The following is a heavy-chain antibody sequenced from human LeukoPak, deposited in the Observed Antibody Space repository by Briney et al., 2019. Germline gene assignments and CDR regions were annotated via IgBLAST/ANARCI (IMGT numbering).Heavy chain of an antibody. CDR2: IWYDGSNK. V-gene: IGHV3-33*01. CDR1: GFTFNSYG. Sequence: GRSLRLSCAASGFTFNSYGIHWVRQAPGKGLAWVAFIWYDGSNKYYADSVKGRFTISRDNSKNTLYLQMNSLRAEDTAVYYCARARTTRGFDYWGQGTLVTVSS. CDR3: ARARTTRGFDY. D-gene: IGHD4-17*01. J-gene: IGHJ4*02.